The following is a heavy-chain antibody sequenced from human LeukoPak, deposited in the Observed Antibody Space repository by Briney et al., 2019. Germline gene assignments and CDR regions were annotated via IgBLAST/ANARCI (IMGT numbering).Heavy chain of an antibody. D-gene: IGHD3-3*01. CDR2: IYHSGGT. Sequence: PSETLSLTCAVSGGSISSSNWWSWVRQPPGKGLEWIGEIYHSGGTNYNPSLKSRVTISVDKSKNQFSLKLSSVTAADTAVYYCARSYYDFWSGYPYFDYWGQGTLVTVSS. CDR3: ARSYYDFWSGYPYFDY. CDR1: GGSISSSNW. J-gene: IGHJ4*02. V-gene: IGHV4-4*02.